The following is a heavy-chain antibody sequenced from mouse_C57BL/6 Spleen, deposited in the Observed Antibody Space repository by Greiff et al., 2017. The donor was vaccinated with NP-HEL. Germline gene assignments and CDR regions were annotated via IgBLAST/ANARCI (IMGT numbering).Heavy chain of an antibody. CDR1: YFAFMASA. V-gene: IGHV1-49*01. CDR2: FTMYSDAT. J-gene: IGHJ4*01. Sequence: LQQSGAELVRPGSSVKLSCKDSYFAFMASAMHWVKQRPGQGLEWIGDFTMYSDATEYSENFKGKATLTANTSSSTAYMELRSRTSEDTAVYYCARTRRYDGYYAMDYWGQGTSVTVSS. D-gene: IGHD2-12*01. CDR3: ARTRRYDGYYAMDY.